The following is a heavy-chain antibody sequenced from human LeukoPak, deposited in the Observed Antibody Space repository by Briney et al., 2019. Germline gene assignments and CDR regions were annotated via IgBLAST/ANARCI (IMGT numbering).Heavy chain of an antibody. CDR1: GYSISSGYY. J-gene: IGHJ5*02. V-gene: IGHV4-38-2*02. Sequence: PSETLSLTCTVSGYSISSGYYWGWIRQPPGKGLEWIGSIYHSGNTYFDPSLKSRLSISVDTSKNQFSLKLSSVTAADTAVYYCARHVHRGRYSSGLGSWGQGTLVTVSS. D-gene: IGHD6-19*01. CDR3: ARHVHRGRYSSGLGS. CDR2: IYHSGNT.